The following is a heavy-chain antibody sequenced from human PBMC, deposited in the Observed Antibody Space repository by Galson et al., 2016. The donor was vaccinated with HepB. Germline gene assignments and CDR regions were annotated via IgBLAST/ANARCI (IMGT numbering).Heavy chain of an antibody. CDR3: ARAYQYTLDY. Sequence: SLRLSCAASGLTFSRFWMTWVRQAPGKGLEWVANINQDRSEKHYLDSVRGRFTISRDNAKNSLYLQMNSLRAEDTAVYFCARAYQYTLDYWGQGTLVTVSS. CDR1: GLTFSRFW. D-gene: IGHD1-1*01. CDR2: INQDRSEK. J-gene: IGHJ4*02. V-gene: IGHV3-7*04.